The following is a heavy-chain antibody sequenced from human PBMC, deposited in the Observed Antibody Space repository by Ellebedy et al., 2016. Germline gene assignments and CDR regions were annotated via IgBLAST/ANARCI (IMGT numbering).Heavy chain of an antibody. D-gene: IGHD3-3*01. J-gene: IGHJ6*02. Sequence: SETLSLXXTVSGGSISSYYWSWIRQPPGKGLEWIGYIYYSGSTNYNPSLKSRVTISVDTSKNQFSLKLSSVTAADTAVYYCARDLGVFGVVYYYYGMDVWGQGTTVTVSS. CDR3: ARDLGVFGVVYYYYGMDV. CDR2: IYYSGST. CDR1: GGSISSYY. V-gene: IGHV4-59*01.